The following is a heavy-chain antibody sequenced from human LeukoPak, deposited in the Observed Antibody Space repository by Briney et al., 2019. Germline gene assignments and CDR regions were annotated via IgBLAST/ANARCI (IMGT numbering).Heavy chain of an antibody. V-gene: IGHV1-8*01. CDR2: MNPNSGNT. CDR1: GYTFTSYD. J-gene: IGHJ4*02. Sequence: ASVKVSCKASGYTFTSYDINWVRQATGQGLEWMGWMNPNSGNTGYAQKFQGRVTMTRNTSISTAYMELSSLRSEDTAVYYCARDRHCSGGSCYLYPGYWGQGTLVTVSS. CDR3: ARDRHCSGGSCYLYPGY. D-gene: IGHD2-15*01.